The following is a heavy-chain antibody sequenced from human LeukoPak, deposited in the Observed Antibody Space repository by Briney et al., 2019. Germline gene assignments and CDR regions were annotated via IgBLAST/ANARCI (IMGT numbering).Heavy chain of an antibody. CDR1: GFTFSSYG. Sequence: GGSLRLSCAASGFTFSSYGMHWVRQAPGKGLEWVAFIRYDGSNKYYADSVKGRFTISRDNSKNTLYLQMNSLRAEDTAVYYCAKGLLYYDSSGVFDYWGQGTLVTVSS. CDR3: AKGLLYYDSSGVFDY. V-gene: IGHV3-30*02. J-gene: IGHJ4*02. D-gene: IGHD3-22*01. CDR2: IRYDGSNK.